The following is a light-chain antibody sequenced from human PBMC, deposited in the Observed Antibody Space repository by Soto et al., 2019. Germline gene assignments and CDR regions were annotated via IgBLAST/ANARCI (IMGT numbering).Light chain of an antibody. CDR3: SSYTSISTYV. CDR1: SSDVGGYKY. Sequence: QSALTQPASVSGSPGQSITIYCTGTSSDVGGYKYVSWYQQHPGKAPKLMIYEVSDRPSGVSNRFSGSKSGNTASLTISGLQAEDEAEYYCSSYTSISTYVFGTGTKLTVL. J-gene: IGLJ1*01. V-gene: IGLV2-14*03. CDR2: EVS.